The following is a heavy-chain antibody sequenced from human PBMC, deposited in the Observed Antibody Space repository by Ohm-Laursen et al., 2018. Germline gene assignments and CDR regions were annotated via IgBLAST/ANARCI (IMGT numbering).Heavy chain of an antibody. D-gene: IGHD3-16*01. Sequence: TLSLTCTVSGGSISSYYWSWIRQPPGKGLEWIGYIYYSGSANYNPSLKSRVTISVDTSKNQFSLKLSSVTAADTAVYYCARLGATVVTADPFDIWGQGTLVTVSS. V-gene: IGHV4-59*01. CDR1: GGSISSYY. CDR2: IYYSGSA. CDR3: ARLGATVVTADPFDI. J-gene: IGHJ3*02.